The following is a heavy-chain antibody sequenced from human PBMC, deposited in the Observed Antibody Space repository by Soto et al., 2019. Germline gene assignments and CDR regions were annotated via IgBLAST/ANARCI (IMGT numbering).Heavy chain of an antibody. Sequence: SVPTLVNPTQTLTLTCTFSGFSLSTSGMCVSWIRQPPGKALEWLALIDWDDDKYYSTSLKTRLTISKDTSKNQVVLTMTNMDPVDTATYYCARIRSIAARPDAFDIWGQGTMVTVSS. CDR1: GFSLSTSGMC. J-gene: IGHJ3*02. D-gene: IGHD6-6*01. CDR2: IDWDDDK. V-gene: IGHV2-70*01. CDR3: ARIRSIAARPDAFDI.